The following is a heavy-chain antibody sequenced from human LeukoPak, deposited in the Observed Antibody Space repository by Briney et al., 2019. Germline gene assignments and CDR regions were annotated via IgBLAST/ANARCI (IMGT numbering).Heavy chain of an antibody. CDR2: ISGGGGNT. V-gene: IGHV3-23*01. CDR3: ARSEARYNWFDP. CDR1: KFAFSSYA. J-gene: IGHJ5*02. Sequence: GGSLRLSCAASKFAFSSYAMSWVRQAPGKGLEWVSAISGGGGNTYYADSVKGRFTISRDNSKNTLYLQMNSLRAEDTAVYYCARSEARYNWFDPWGQGTLVTVSS.